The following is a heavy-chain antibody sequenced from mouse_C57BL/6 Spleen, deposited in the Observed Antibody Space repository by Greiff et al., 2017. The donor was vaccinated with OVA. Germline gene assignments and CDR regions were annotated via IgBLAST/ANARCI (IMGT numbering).Heavy chain of an antibody. CDR3: ARDGYDEYYFDC. CDR2: INPNNGGT. CDR1: GYTFTDYY. Sequence: EVQLQQSGPELVKPGASVKISCKASGYTFTDYYMNWVKQSHGKSLEWIGDINPNNGGTSYNQKFKGKATLTVDKSSNTAYMELRSLTSEDSAVYYCARDGYDEYYFDCWGQGTTLTVSS. D-gene: IGHD2-2*01. V-gene: IGHV1-26*01. J-gene: IGHJ2*01.